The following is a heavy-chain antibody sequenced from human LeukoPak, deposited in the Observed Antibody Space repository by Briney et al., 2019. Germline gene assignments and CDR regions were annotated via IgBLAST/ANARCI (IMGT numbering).Heavy chain of an antibody. J-gene: IGHJ4*02. V-gene: IGHV1-18*01. CDR3: ARGSTSFHHN. D-gene: IGHD2-2*01. Sequence: ASVKVSCKASVYTFTSYGIRGVRQAPGQGLEWMGWRGAYNGNTNYAQKLQGRGTMTTDTSTSTAYMELRSLRSDDTAVYYCARGSTSFHHNWGQGTLVTVSS. CDR2: RGAYNGNT. CDR1: VYTFTSYG.